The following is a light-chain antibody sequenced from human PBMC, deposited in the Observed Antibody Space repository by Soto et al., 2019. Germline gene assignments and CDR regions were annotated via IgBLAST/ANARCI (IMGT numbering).Light chain of an antibody. V-gene: IGLV1-44*01. Sequence: QSVLTQPPSASGTPGQRVTISCSGSSSNIGSNTVNWYQQLPRTAPKLLIYSNNQRPLGVPDRFSVSKSGTSASLAVSGLQSEDEADYYCAAWDDSLNGPVFGGGTQLTVL. J-gene: IGLJ3*02. CDR1: SSNIGSNT. CDR2: SNN. CDR3: AAWDDSLNGPV.